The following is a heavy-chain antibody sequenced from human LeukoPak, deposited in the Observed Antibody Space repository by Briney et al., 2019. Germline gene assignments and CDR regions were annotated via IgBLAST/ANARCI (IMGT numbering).Heavy chain of an antibody. D-gene: IGHD5-12*01. CDR2: ISSSSSYI. CDR3: ARDRRDIVATITLDAFDI. V-gene: IGHV3-21*01. J-gene: IGHJ3*02. CDR1: GFTFSSYS. Sequence: GGSLRLSCAASGFTFSSYSMNWVRQAPGKGLEWVSSISSSSSYIYYADSVKGRFTISRDNAKNSLYLQMNSLRAEDTAVYYCARDRRDIVATITLDAFDIWGQGTMVTVSS.